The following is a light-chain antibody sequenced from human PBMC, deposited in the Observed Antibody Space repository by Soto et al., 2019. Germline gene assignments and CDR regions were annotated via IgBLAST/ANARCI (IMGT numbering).Light chain of an antibody. CDR1: QSISIY. CDR2: DVF. V-gene: IGKV3-11*01. J-gene: IGKJ2*01. Sequence: EIVLTQSPATLSLSPGERATLSCRASQSISIYLAWYQQKPGQAPRLLIYDVFNRATGIPARFSGSGSGTDFTLTISSLEPEDFAVYYCQQHGTSPYTFGQGTVLEIK. CDR3: QQHGTSPYT.